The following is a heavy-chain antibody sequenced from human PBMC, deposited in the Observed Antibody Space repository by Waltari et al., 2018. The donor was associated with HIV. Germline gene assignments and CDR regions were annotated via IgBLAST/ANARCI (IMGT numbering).Heavy chain of an antibody. D-gene: IGHD6-6*01. CDR1: GFIFNSYS. CDR2: ISSSGNFK. Sequence: EVQLVESGGGPVKPGESLRLSWVTSGFIFNSYSMNWVRQAPGKGPEWVSSISSSGNFKHYADSVKGRFTISRDNAENSLYLQMNGLRAEDTAIYYCARDSRGSTWSLNWFDPWGQGTLVTVSS. V-gene: IGHV3-21*02. J-gene: IGHJ5*02. CDR3: ARDSRGSTWSLNWFDP.